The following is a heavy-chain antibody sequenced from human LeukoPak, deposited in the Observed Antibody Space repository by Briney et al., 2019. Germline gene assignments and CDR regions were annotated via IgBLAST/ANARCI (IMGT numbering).Heavy chain of an antibody. D-gene: IGHD3-22*01. J-gene: IGHJ3*02. CDR3: ARGHDSSGYYYVGDAFDI. Sequence: ASVNVSCKASGGTFSSYAISWVRQAPGQGLEWMGGIIPIFGTANYAQKFQGRVTITADESTSTAYMELSSLRSEDTAVYYCARGHDSSGYYYVGDAFDIWGQGTMVTVSS. CDR2: IIPIFGTA. CDR1: GGTFSSYA. V-gene: IGHV1-69*13.